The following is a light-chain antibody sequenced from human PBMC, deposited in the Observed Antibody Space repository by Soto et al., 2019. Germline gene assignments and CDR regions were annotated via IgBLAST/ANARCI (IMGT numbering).Light chain of an antibody. CDR1: SSDVGDYNY. Sequence: QSVLTQPPSASGSPGQSVTISCTGTSSDVGDYNYVSWYQQHPGKAPKLIIYEVNKRPSGVPDRFSGSKSGNTASLTVSGLQAEDGADYYCSSYAGSNTFLFGGGTKVTVL. V-gene: IGLV2-8*01. CDR3: SSYAGSNTFL. J-gene: IGLJ3*02. CDR2: EVN.